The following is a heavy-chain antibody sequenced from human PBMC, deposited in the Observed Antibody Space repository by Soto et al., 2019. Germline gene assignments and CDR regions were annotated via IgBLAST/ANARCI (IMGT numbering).Heavy chain of an antibody. D-gene: IGHD4-17*01. CDR2: IYHSGST. CDR3: ARAHGNYYYGMDV. V-gene: IGHV4-4*02. CDR1: GGSISSSNW. J-gene: IGHJ6*02. Sequence: QVQLQESGPGLVKPSGTLSLTCAVSGGSISSSNWWSWVRQPPGKGLEWIGEIYHSGSTNYNPSLXXRXXISVDKSKNQFSLKLISVTAADTAVYYCARAHGNYYYGMDVWGQGTTVTVSS.